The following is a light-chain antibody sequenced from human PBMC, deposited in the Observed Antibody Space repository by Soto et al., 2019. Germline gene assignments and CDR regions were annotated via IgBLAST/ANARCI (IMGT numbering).Light chain of an antibody. CDR1: GFD. Sequence: GFDVHWYHQIAGTAPNLLIDGNSNRPSGVPDRFSGSKSGTSASLAINGLQAEDEAHYYCQSYDNSLSGSWVFGGGTKLTVL. CDR3: QSYDNSLSGSWV. J-gene: IGLJ3*02. CDR2: GNS. V-gene: IGLV1-40*01.